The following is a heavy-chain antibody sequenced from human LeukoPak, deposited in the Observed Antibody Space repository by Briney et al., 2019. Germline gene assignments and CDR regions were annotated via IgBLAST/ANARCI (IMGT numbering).Heavy chain of an antibody. CDR2: ISDTGKT. V-gene: IGHV4-59*02. CDR1: GASVSSYY. J-gene: IGHJ5*02. D-gene: IGHD3-3*01. Sequence: PSETLSLTCTFSGASVSSYYWDWLRQTPGKGLEWIGYISDTGKTDSNPSLKSRVSISLGPANKQLSLRLRSVTAADSAVYYCATGYYEPFATWGPGILVSVSS. CDR3: ATGYYEPFAT.